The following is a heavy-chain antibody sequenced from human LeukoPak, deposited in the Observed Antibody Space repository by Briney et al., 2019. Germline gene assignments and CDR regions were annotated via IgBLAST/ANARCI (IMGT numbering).Heavy chain of an antibody. Sequence: SQTLSLTCAISGDSVPSNRAGWNWIRQSPSRGLEWLGRTYYRSKWYNDYALSVKSRITINPDTSKNQFSLQLNSVTPEDTAVYYCARDHTSVTTFDYWGQGTLVTVSS. CDR3: ARDHTSVTTFDY. J-gene: IGHJ4*02. V-gene: IGHV6-1*01. CDR1: GDSVPSNRAG. D-gene: IGHD4-17*01. CDR2: TYYRSKWYN.